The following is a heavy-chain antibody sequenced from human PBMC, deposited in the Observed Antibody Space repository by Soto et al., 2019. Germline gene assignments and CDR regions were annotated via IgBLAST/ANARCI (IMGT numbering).Heavy chain of an antibody. CDR3: AKDLGPQKIQLWLRYYYYGMDV. V-gene: IGHV3-23*01. Sequence: GGSLRLSCAASGFTFSSYAMSWVRQAPGKGLEWVSAISGSGGSTYYADSVKGRFTISRDNSKNTLYLQMNSLRAEDTAVYYCAKDLGPQKIQLWLRYYYYGMDVWGQGTTVTVSS. CDR1: GFTFSSYA. J-gene: IGHJ6*02. D-gene: IGHD5-18*01. CDR2: ISGSGGST.